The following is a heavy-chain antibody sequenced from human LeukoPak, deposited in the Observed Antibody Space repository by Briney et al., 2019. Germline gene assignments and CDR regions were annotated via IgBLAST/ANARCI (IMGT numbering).Heavy chain of an antibody. CDR2: ISGSGGST. CDR1: GFTFSTYS. V-gene: IGHV3-23*01. CDR3: AKDQADCSSSSCYERGFDY. D-gene: IGHD2-2*01. Sequence: PGGSLRLSCAASGFTFSTYSMNWVRQAPGKGLEWVSAISGSGGSTYYGDSVKGRFTISRDNSKNTLYLQMNSLRAEDTAVYYCAKDQADCSSSSCYERGFDYWGQGTLVTVSS. J-gene: IGHJ4*02.